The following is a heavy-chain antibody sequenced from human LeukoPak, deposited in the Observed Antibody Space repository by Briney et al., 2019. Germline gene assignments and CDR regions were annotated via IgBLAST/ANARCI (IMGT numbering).Heavy chain of an antibody. D-gene: IGHD2-2*01. CDR1: GFTFSSYA. CDR3: ARGEVVPAAVDY. Sequence: GGSLRLSCAASGFTFSSYAISWVRQAPGKGLEWVSAISGSGGSTYYADSVKGRFTISRDNSKNTLYLQMNSLRAEDTAVYYCARGEVVPAAVDYWGQGTLVTVSS. J-gene: IGHJ4*02. CDR2: ISGSGGST. V-gene: IGHV3-23*01.